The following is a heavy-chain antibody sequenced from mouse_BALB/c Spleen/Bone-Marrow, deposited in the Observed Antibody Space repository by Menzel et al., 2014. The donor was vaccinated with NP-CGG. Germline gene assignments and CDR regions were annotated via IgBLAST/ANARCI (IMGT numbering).Heavy chain of an antibody. CDR3: ARSGKGAMDY. CDR2: IYPGDGDT. V-gene: IGHV1-80*01. CDR1: GYVFSTYW. Sequence: VQLQQSGAEPVRPGSSVKISCKASGYVFSTYWMNWVKQRPGQGLERIGQIYPGDGDTNYNGKFKDKVILTADKSSSTAYMQLSSLTSEDSAVYFCARSGKGAMDYWGQGTSGTVAS. J-gene: IGHJ4*01. D-gene: IGHD2-1*01.